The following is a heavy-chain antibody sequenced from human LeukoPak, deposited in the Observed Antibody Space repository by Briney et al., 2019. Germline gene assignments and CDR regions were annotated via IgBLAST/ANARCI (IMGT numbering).Heavy chain of an antibody. CDR1: GFTFSSYG. J-gene: IGHJ4*02. CDR3: ARDFAEARGIAVADVDY. Sequence: GGSLRLSCAASGFTFSSYGMHWVRQAPGKGLEWVAVIWYDGSNKYYADSVKGRFTISRDNSKNTLYLQMNSLRAEDTAVYYCARDFAEARGIAVADVDYWGQGTLVTVSS. V-gene: IGHV3-33*01. CDR2: IWYDGSNK. D-gene: IGHD6-19*01.